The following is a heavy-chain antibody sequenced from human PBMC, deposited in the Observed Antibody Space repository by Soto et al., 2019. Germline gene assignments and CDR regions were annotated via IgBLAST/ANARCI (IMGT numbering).Heavy chain of an antibody. CDR1: GGSISSGGYS. J-gene: IGHJ5*02. Sequence: SETLSLTCAVSGGSISSGGYSWSWIRQPPGKGLEWIGYIYHSGSTYYNPSLKSRVTISVDRSKNQFSLKLSSVTAADTAVYYCARDYYAAVGGFDPWGQGTLVTVSS. D-gene: IGHD3-10*01. CDR2: IYHSGST. CDR3: ARDYYAAVGGFDP. V-gene: IGHV4-30-2*01.